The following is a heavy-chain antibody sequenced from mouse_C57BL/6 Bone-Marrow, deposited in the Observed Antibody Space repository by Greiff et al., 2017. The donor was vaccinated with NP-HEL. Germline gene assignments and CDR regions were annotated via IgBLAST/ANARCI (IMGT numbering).Heavy chain of an antibody. J-gene: IGHJ1*03. Sequence: EVQPQQSGPELVKPGASVKISCKASGYSFTGYYMNWVKQSPEKSLEWIGEINPSTGGTTYNQKFKAKATLTVDKSSSTAYMQLKSLTSEDSAVYYCARWDYGSSLYWYFDVWGTGITVTVSS. CDR3: ARWDYGSSLYWYFDV. V-gene: IGHV1-42*01. CDR1: GYSFTGYY. D-gene: IGHD1-1*01. CDR2: INPSTGGT.